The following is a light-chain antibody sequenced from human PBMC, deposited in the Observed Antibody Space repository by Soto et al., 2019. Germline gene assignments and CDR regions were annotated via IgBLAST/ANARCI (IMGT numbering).Light chain of an antibody. V-gene: IGKV1-5*01. Sequence: DIQMTQSPSTLSASVGDRVTITCRASQTISSWLAWYQQLPGKAPKLLIYDAYTLETGVPSRFSGGGSGTDFTLTISCLQSEDFATYYCQQYYSYSYTFGQGTKVDIK. CDR2: DAY. CDR1: QTISSW. J-gene: IGKJ2*01. CDR3: QQYYSYSYT.